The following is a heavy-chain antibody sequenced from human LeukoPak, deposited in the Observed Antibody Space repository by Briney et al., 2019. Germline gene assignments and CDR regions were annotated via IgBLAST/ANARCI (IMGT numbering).Heavy chain of an antibody. V-gene: IGHV3-53*01. CDR3: ARDTRDVDWSLGAFDI. CDR2: IYSDGRT. Sequence: PGGSLRLSCVASGFTFSSNSMNWVRQAPGKGLEWVSVIYSDGRTYYTDSVKGRFTISRDNPKNTVYLQMNSLRAEDTAVYYCARDTRDVDWSLGAFDIWGQGTKVTVSS. CDR1: GFTFSSNS. D-gene: IGHD3-9*01. J-gene: IGHJ3*02.